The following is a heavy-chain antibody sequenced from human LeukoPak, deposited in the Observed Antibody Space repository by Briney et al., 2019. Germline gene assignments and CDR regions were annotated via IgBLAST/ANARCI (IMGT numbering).Heavy chain of an antibody. V-gene: IGHV1-2*02. J-gene: IGHJ5*02. Sequence: ASVKVSCKASGYTFTGYYMHWVRQAPGQGLEWMGWINPNSGGTNYAQKFQGRVTMTRDTSISTAYMELSRLRSDDPAVYYCARDDCGGDCYLVNWFDPWGQGTLVTVSS. CDR2: INPNSGGT. D-gene: IGHD2-21*02. CDR3: ARDDCGGDCYLVNWFDP. CDR1: GYTFTGYY.